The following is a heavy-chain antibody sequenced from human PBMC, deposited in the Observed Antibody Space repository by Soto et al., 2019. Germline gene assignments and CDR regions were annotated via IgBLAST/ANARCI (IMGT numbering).Heavy chain of an antibody. CDR2: IYHTGNA. D-gene: IGHD3-22*01. J-gene: IGHJ5*02. V-gene: IGHV4-39*01. CDR1: GDSISNSRFY. Sequence: TSETLSLTCSVSGDSISNSRFYWAWIRQPPGEGLEWIGSIYHTGNAYYNPSLKSRVTIFVDTSKNQFSLKLTSVTAADTALYYCARDYFDSSDYTKTWFDPCGQGTLVTVSS. CDR3: ARDYFDSSDYTKTWFDP.